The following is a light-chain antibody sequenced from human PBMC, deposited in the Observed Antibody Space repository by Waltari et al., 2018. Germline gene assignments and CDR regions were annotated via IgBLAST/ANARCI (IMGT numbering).Light chain of an antibody. CDR2: AST. J-gene: IGLJ3*02. Sequence: QSILTQPPSVSGAPGQSVSISCTGRRSNLGAGYAVHWYQQSPGPAPHPIIFASTLRPSGVTDRFSASRSGTSASLAITGLRADDEAIYYCQSYDINLSGSGVFGGGTRLTVL. V-gene: IGLV1-40*01. CDR1: RSNLGAGYA. CDR3: QSYDINLSGSGV.